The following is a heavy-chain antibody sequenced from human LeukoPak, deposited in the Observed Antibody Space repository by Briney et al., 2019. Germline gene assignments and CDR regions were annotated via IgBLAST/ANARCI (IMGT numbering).Heavy chain of an antibody. CDR2: IYYSGST. J-gene: IGHJ5*02. CDR3: ARQSGSLAWFDP. V-gene: IGHV4-39*01. Sequence: SETLSLTCTVSGGSISSSSYYWGWIRQPPGKGLEWIGSIYYSGSTYYNPSLKSRVTISVDTSKTQFSLKLSSVTAADTAVYYCARQSGSLAWFDPWGQGTLVTVSS. CDR1: GGSISSSSYY. D-gene: IGHD1-26*01.